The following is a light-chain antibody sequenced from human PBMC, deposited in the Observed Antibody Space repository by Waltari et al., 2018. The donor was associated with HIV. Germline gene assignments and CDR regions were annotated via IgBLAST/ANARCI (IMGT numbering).Light chain of an antibody. J-gene: IGKJ1*01. CDR2: GAS. CDR3: QHYGNSLTWT. V-gene: IGKV3-20*01. CDR1: QSVPKNF. Sequence: DIVLTQSPGTLSLSPGERATLSCRASQSVPKNFLAWYQHKRGQPPRLLIYGASTRATDTPVRFSGSGSGTDFTLTISRLEPEDFAVYYCQHYGNSLTWTFGQGTKMEIK.